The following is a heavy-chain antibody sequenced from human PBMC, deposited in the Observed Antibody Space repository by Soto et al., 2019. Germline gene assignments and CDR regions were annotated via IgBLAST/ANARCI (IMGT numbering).Heavy chain of an antibody. Sequence: QMQLVQSGAEVKKPGSSVKVSCKASGGTFSSYAISWVRQAPVQGLEWMGGIIPIFSTANYAQKFQGRVTITAEESTSTAYMELSILRSEHTAVYYCARERCSGGSCYETYGMHVWGLGTTVTVSS. D-gene: IGHD2-15*01. J-gene: IGHJ6*04. CDR2: IIPIFSTA. CDR3: ARERCSGGSCYETYGMHV. V-gene: IGHV1-69*01. CDR1: GGTFSSYA.